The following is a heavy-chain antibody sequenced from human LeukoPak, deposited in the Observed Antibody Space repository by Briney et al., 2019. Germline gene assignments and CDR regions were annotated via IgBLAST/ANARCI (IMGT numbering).Heavy chain of an antibody. CDR1: GGSFSGYY. J-gene: IGHJ4*02. CDR3: ARDEQWLAQD. D-gene: IGHD6-19*01. CDR2: INHSGST. V-gene: IGHV4-34*01. Sequence: SETLSLTCAVYGGSFSGYYWSWIRQPPGKGLEWIGEINHSGSTNYNPSLKSRVTISVDTSKNQFSLKLSSVTAADTAVYYCARDEQWLAQDWGQGTLVTVSS.